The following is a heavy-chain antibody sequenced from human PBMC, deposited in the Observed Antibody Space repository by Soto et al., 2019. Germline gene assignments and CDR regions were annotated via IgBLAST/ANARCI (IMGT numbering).Heavy chain of an antibody. D-gene: IGHD3-22*01. CDR2: IYYSGST. CDR1: GGSISSGDYY. V-gene: IGHV4-30-4*01. Sequence: QVQLQESGPGLVKPSQTLSLTCTVSGGSISSGDYYWSWIRQPPGKGLEWIGYIYYSGSTYYNPSLKSRVTISVDTSKNQFSLKLSSVTAADTAVYYCASSPGYYYDSSGYPNWFDSWGQGTLVTVSS. J-gene: IGHJ5*01. CDR3: ASSPGYYYDSSGYPNWFDS.